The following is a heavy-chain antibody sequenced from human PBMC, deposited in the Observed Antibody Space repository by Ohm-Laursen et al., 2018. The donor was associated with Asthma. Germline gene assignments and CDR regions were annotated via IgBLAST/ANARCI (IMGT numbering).Heavy chain of an antibody. CDR2: IYSGGST. CDR1: GYTFSRYS. CDR3: ARALDYYDSSGYRHYYFDY. Sequence: SLRLSCSASGYTFSRYSIHWVHQAPGKGLEWVSVIYSGGSTYYADSVKGRFTISRDNSKNTLYLQMNSLRAEDTAVYYCARALDYYDSSGYRHYYFDYWGQGTLVTVSS. V-gene: IGHV3-53*01. D-gene: IGHD3-22*01. J-gene: IGHJ4*02.